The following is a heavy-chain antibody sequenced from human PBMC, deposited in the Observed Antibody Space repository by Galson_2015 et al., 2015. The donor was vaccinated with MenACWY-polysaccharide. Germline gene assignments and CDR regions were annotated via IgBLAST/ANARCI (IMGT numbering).Heavy chain of an antibody. D-gene: IGHD3-9*01. CDR2: ISWNSGSI. CDR1: GFTFDDYA. J-gene: IGHJ3*02. Sequence: SLRLSCAASGFTFDDYAMHWVRQAPGKGLEWVSGISWNSGSIGYADSVKGRFTISRDNAKNSLYLQMNSLRAEDTALYYCAKDIGVYDIAEDDAFDIWGQGTMVTVSS. CDR3: AKDIGVYDIAEDDAFDI. V-gene: IGHV3-9*01.